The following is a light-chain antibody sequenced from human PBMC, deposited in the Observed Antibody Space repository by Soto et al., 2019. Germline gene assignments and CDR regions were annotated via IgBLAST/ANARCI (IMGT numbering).Light chain of an antibody. Sequence: QSVLTQPPSVSGAPGQRVTISCTGSSSNIGAGYDVHWYQQLPVTAPKLLMYGNNNRPSGVPDRFSGSKSGSSASLAITGLHVDDEADYYCQSYDTSLSAWVFGGGTKLTVL. CDR2: GNN. V-gene: IGLV1-40*01. CDR1: SSNIGAGYD. CDR3: QSYDTSLSAWV. J-gene: IGLJ3*02.